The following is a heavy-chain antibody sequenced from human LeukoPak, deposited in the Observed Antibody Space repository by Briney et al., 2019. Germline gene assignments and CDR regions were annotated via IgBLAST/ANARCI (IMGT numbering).Heavy chain of an antibody. CDR3: AKGYYDSSGFDY. J-gene: IGHJ4*02. D-gene: IGHD3-22*01. V-gene: IGHV3-30*18. CDR1: GFTFSSYG. CDR2: TSYDGSNK. Sequence: PGRSLRLSCAASGFTFSSYGMHWVRQAPGKGLEWVAVTSYDGSNKYYADSVKGRFTISRDNSKNTLYLQMNSLRAEDTAVYYCAKGYYDSSGFDYWGQGTLVTVSS.